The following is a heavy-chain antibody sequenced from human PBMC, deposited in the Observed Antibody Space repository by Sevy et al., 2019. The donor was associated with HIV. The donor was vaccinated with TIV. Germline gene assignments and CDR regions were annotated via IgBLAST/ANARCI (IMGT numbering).Heavy chain of an antibody. V-gene: IGHV3-7*03. CDR3: ARDSEIPIVATITSFDY. CDR2: IKQDGSEK. J-gene: IGHJ4*02. D-gene: IGHD5-12*01. Sequence: GGSLRLSCAASAFTFSSYWMSWVRQAPGKGLEWVANIKQDGSEKYYVDSVKGRFTISRDNAKNSLYLQMNSLRAEDTAVYYCARDSEIPIVATITSFDYWGQGTLVTVSS. CDR1: AFTFSSYW.